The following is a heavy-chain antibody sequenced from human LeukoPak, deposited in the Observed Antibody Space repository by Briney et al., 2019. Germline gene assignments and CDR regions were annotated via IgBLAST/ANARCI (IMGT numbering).Heavy chain of an antibody. CDR2: ISSSSSYI. D-gene: IGHD6-6*01. Sequence: GGSLRLSCAASGFTFSDYYMSWIRQAPGKGLEWVSSISSSSSYIYYADSVKGRFTISRDNAKNSLYLQMNSLRAEDTAVYYCARDYSYSSSAAPHTWGQGTLVTVSS. CDR3: ARDYSYSSSAAPHT. CDR1: GFTFSDYY. V-gene: IGHV3-11*06. J-gene: IGHJ4*02.